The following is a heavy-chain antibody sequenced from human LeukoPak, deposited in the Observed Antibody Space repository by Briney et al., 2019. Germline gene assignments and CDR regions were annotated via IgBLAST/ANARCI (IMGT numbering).Heavy chain of an antibody. J-gene: IGHJ4*02. D-gene: IGHD2-2*01. CDR2: ISSSSSYI. V-gene: IGHV3-21*01. CDR1: GFTFSSYS. Sequence: GGSLRLSCAASGFTFSSYSRNWVRQAPGKGLEWVSSISSSSSYIYYADAVKGRFTISRDNAKNSLYLQMNSLRAEDTTVYYCARDLRYCSSTSCYAGVDYWGQGTRVTVSS. CDR3: ARDLRYCSSTSCYAGVDY.